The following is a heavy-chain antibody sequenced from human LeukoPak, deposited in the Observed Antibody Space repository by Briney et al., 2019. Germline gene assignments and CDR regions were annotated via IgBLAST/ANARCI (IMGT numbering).Heavy chain of an antibody. J-gene: IGHJ4*02. CDR3: ARYSSSWSLFDY. Sequence: SETLSLTCNVSGGSMNNYYWNWIRQPPGKGLEWIAYIYYTGTTNYNPSLKSRVTMSLDTSKNQFSLRLSSVTAADTAVYYCARYSSSWSLFDYWGQGTLVTVSS. V-gene: IGHV4-59*08. CDR1: GGSMNNYY. CDR2: IYYTGTT. D-gene: IGHD6-13*01.